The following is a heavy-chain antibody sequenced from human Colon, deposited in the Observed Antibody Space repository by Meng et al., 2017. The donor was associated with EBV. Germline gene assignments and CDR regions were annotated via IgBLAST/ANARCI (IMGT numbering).Heavy chain of an antibody. D-gene: IGHD4-17*01. CDR3: AKDLYGDYDFDC. CDR2: VSGSGGST. CDR1: GCSISSSSYY. Sequence: QPEESGPGRVSSPETLSLTCTVPGCSISSSSYYWGGIRQAPGKGLEWVSTVSGSGGSTYYADSVKGRFTISRDNSNNTLYLQMNSLRPEDTAVYYCAKDLYGDYDFDCWGQGTLVTVSS. J-gene: IGHJ4*02. V-gene: IGHV3-23*04.